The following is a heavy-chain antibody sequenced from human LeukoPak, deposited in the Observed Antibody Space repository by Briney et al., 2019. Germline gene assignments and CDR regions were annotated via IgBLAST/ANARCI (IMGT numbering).Heavy chain of an antibody. J-gene: IGHJ4*02. CDR2: ISGSGGST. D-gene: IGHD6-13*01. Sequence: GGSLRLSCAASGFTFDDYAMHWVRQAPGKGLEWVSAISGSGGSTYYADSVKGRFTISRDNSKNTLYLQMNSLRAEDTAVYYCATLSSSWYDPFDYWGQGTLVTVSS. V-gene: IGHV3-23*01. CDR3: ATLSSSWYDPFDY. CDR1: GFTFDDYA.